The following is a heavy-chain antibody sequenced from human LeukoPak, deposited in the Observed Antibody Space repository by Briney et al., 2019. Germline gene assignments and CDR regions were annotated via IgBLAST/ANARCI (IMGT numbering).Heavy chain of an antibody. J-gene: IGHJ4*02. Sequence: SETLSLTCTVYGGSIVSEAYYWAWIRQPPGKGLEWVGSVYYSGDTYYNPSLASRLTISVATSTNQFSLKLRSATAADTGIYFCATQQSPGWPPRGDDYWGQGILSPSPQ. CDR3: ATQQSPGWPPRGDDY. D-gene: IGHD6-19*01. CDR2: VYYSGDT. CDR1: GGSIVSEAYY. V-gene: IGHV4-39*01.